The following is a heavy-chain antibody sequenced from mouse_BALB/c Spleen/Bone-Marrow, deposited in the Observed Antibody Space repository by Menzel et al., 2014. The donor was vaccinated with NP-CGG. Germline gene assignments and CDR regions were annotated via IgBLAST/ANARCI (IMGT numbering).Heavy chain of an antibody. J-gene: IGHJ2*01. Sequence: EVQLQQSGAERVKPGASVKLSCTASGFNIKDTYMHWGKQRPEQGLEWIGRIDPANGNTKYDPKFQGKATITADTSSNTAYLQLSSLTSEDTAVYYCASYVYGYYFDYWGQGTTLTVSS. CDR2: IDPANGNT. V-gene: IGHV14-3*02. CDR1: GFNIKDTY. D-gene: IGHD2-2*01. CDR3: ASYVYGYYFDY.